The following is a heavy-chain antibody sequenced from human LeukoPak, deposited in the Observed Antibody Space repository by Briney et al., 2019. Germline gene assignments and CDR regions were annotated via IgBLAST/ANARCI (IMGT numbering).Heavy chain of an antibody. J-gene: IGHJ4*02. V-gene: IGHV3-48*01. CDR1: GFTFSDYT. D-gene: IGHD3-3*01. CDR2: ISTTSSTI. Sequence: GGSLRLSCAASGFTFSDYTMNWVRQAPGKGLEWVSYISTTSSTIYYADSVKGRFTVSRDNAKNSQYLQMNSLRAEDTAVYYCARDNRDFWSGYYYFDHWGQGSLVTVSS. CDR3: ARDNRDFWSGYYYFDH.